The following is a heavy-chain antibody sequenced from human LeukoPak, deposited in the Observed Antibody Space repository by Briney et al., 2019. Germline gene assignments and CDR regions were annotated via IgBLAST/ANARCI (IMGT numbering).Heavy chain of an antibody. D-gene: IGHD3-9*01. J-gene: IGHJ6*03. CDR1: GGSFSGYY. V-gene: IGHV4-34*01. Sequence: SETLSLTCDVYGGSFSGYYWSWIRQPPGKGLEWIGEINHSGSTNYNPSLKSRVTISVDTSKNQFSLKLSSVTAADTAVYYCARAQGTYYDILTDMDVWGKGTTVTVSS. CDR3: ARAQGTYYDILTDMDV. CDR2: INHSGST.